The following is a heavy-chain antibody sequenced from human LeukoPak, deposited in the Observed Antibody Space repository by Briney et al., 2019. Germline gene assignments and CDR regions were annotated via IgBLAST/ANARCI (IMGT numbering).Heavy chain of an antibody. J-gene: IGHJ4*02. V-gene: IGHV2-5*01. CDR3: AHGLDYGDYFDY. D-gene: IGHD4-17*01. CDR2: IYWNNDK. CDR1: GFSLTTGGVG. Sequence: SGPTLVKPTQTLTLTCSFSGFSLTTGGVGVGWIRQPPGKALEWLALIYWNNDKRYRPSLKTRLTISKDTSKNQVFLIMANMDPEDTATYFCAHGLDYGDYFDYWGQGTLVTVSS.